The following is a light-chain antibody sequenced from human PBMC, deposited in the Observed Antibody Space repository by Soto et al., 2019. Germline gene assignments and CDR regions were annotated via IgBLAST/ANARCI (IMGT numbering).Light chain of an antibody. CDR3: QSYASTLSGVV. J-gene: IGLJ2*01. CDR1: SSNIGAGYD. Sequence: QSVLTQPPSVSGAPGQRVTISCTGSSSNIGAGYDVHWYQQLPGTAPKLLIYGNSNRPSGVPDRFSGSKSGTSASLAITGLQAGDGADYYCQSYASTLSGVVFGGGTKLTVL. CDR2: GNS. V-gene: IGLV1-40*01.